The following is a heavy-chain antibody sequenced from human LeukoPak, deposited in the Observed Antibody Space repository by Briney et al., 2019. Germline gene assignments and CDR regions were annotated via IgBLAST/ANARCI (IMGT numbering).Heavy chain of an antibody. D-gene: IGHD2/OR15-2a*01. Sequence: SEALSLTCAVYGESFSGFCWSWIRQSPGKGLEWIGEVTHRGNTNYNPSLKSRVTISADTSKNQFSLRLSSVTAADTAIYYCARAQASDFGIFIVPLYFDYWGQGNMVTVSS. V-gene: IGHV4-34*01. CDR1: GESFSGFC. CDR2: VTHRGNT. CDR3: ARAQASDFGIFIVPLYFDY. J-gene: IGHJ4*02.